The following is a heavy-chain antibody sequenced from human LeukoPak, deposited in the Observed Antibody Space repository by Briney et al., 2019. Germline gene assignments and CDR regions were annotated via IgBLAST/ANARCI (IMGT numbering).Heavy chain of an antibody. CDR3: AKGYNYGPFDY. J-gene: IGHJ4*02. CDR2: IYTSGST. Sequence: SETLSLTCTVSGGSISSGSYYWSWIRQPAGKGLEWIGRIYTSGSTNYNPSLKSRVTISVDTSKNQFSLKLSSVTAADTAVYYCAKGYNYGPFDYWGQGTLVTVSS. D-gene: IGHD5-18*01. CDR1: GGSISSGSYY. V-gene: IGHV4-61*02.